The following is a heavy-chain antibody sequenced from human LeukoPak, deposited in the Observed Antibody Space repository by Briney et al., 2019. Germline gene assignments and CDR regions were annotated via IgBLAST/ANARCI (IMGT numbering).Heavy chain of an antibody. CDR2: INSDGTTT. J-gene: IGHJ5*02. Sequence: GGSLRLSCAASGFTFSSYAMSWVRQAPGQGLVWVSRINSDGTTTTYADSVKGRFTISRDNTKNTVYLQMNSLRAEDSAVYYCARVKVGSWNWFDPWGQGTLVTVSS. CDR1: GFTFSSYA. D-gene: IGHD1-26*01. V-gene: IGHV3-74*03. CDR3: ARVKVGSWNWFDP.